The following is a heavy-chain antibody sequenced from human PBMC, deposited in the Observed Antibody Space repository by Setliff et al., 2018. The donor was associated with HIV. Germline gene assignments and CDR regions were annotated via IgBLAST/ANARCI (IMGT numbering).Heavy chain of an antibody. CDR1: GYTFSTYG. J-gene: IGHJ4*02. D-gene: IGHD3-16*01. V-gene: IGHV1-18*01. Sequence: AASVKVSCKASGYTFSTYGISWVRQAPGQGLEWMGWISVYNDNTNYAQKFQGRVTMTTDTSTNTAYMELRSLRSDDTAVYHCARVDGYNNYDSGGLDYWGQGTLVTVSS. CDR3: ARVDGYNNYDSGGLDY. CDR2: ISVYNDNT.